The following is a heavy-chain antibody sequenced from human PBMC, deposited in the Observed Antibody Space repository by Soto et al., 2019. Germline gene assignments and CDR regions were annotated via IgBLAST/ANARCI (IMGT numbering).Heavy chain of an antibody. CDR2: IIPVFGSA. CDR1: GDTFSSYS. CDR3: ARDDGWNYRYYDMEV. D-gene: IGHD1-7*01. Sequence: ASVKVSCKASGDTFSSYSITWVRQAPGQGLEWMGGIIPVFGSANSAQKFQGRVTITADESTSTAYMELSSLRSQDTAVYFCARDDGWNYRYYDMEVWGQGTTVTVSS. V-gene: IGHV1-69*13. J-gene: IGHJ6*02.